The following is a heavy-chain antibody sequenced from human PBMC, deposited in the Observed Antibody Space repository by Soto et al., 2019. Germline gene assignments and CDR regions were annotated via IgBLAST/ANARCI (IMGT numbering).Heavy chain of an antibody. D-gene: IGHD6-19*01. Sequence: EVQLVESGGGLVQPGRSLRLSCAASGFTFDDYAMHWVRQAPGKGLEWVSGIGWNSGSIDYADSVRGRFSISRDNAKNSLYLQMNSLRADDSALYYCARAPAFSSGRDAFDFWGQGTMVTVSS. CDR3: ARAPAFSSGRDAFDF. CDR1: GFTFDDYA. V-gene: IGHV3-9*01. J-gene: IGHJ3*01. CDR2: IGWNSGSI.